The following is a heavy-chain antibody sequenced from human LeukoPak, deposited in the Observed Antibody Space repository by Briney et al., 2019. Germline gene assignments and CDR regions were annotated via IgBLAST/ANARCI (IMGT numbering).Heavy chain of an antibody. V-gene: IGHV1-69*04. CDR3: VRGPDAATGTY. Sequence: ASVKVSCKASGGTFSSYAISWVRQAPGQGLEWMGRIIPILGIANYAQKFQGRVTITADKSTSTAYMELSSLRSEDTAVYYCVRGPDAATGTYWGQGTLVSVPS. J-gene: IGHJ4*02. CDR1: GGTFSSYA. D-gene: IGHD1-1*01. CDR2: IIPILGIA.